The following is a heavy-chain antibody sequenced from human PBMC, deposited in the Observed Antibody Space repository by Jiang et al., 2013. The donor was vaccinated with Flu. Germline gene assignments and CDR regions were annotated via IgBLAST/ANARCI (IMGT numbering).Heavy chain of an antibody. CDR2: IYYSGNT. CDR1: GGSISSYY. J-gene: IGHJ4*02. Sequence: VQLVESGPGLVKPSETLSLTCTVSGGSISSYYWSWIRQPPGKGLEWIGYIYYSGNTKYNPSLKSRVTISIDTSKNQFSLKLSSVTAADTAVYYCARGDISLYYDSSGYFPFDSWGQGTLVTVSS. V-gene: IGHV4-59*01. CDR3: ARGDISLYYDSSGYFPFDS. D-gene: IGHD3-22*01.